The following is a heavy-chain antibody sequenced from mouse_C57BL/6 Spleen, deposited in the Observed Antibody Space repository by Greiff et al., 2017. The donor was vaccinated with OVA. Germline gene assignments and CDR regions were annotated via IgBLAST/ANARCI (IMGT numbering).Heavy chain of an antibody. D-gene: IGHD1-1*01. V-gene: IGHV1-80*01. Sequence: VQLQQSGAELVKPGASVKISCKASGYAFSSYWMNWVKQRPGKGLEWIGQIYPGDGDTNYNGKFKGKATLTADKSSSTAYMQLSSLTSEDSAVYFCARRGTVVPHWYFDVWGTGTTVTVSS. CDR3: ARRGTVVPHWYFDV. J-gene: IGHJ1*03. CDR1: GYAFSSYW. CDR2: IYPGDGDT.